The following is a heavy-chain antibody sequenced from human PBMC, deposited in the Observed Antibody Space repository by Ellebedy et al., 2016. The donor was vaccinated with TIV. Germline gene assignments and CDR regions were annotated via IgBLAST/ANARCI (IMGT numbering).Heavy chain of an antibody. V-gene: IGHV3-23*01. J-gene: IGHJ4*02. CDR3: AKCHGSTNCYAPPDS. D-gene: IGHD2-2*01. CDR1: GFTFSNHA. CDR2: ISGSGRTP. Sequence: GGSLRLXXAASGFTFSNHAISWVRQAPGKGLEWVSTISGSGRTPYYTDSVEGRFTISRDHSKRTVDLQMNTLRPDDAGVYYCAKCHGSTNCYAPPDSWGQGTLVTVSS.